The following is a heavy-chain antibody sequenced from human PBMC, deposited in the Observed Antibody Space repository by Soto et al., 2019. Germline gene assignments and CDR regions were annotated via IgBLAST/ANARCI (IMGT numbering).Heavy chain of an antibody. CDR3: AKVPLRPYYFDY. V-gene: IGHV3-23*01. D-gene: IGHD4-17*01. CDR2: IXXSXGXP. Sequence: GASLRPSCAPSGFIFSDYAMTSVLQAPGKGLEXVSSIXXSXGXPXHXXXXRGRFTISRDNSRNTVYLQMNSLRADDTAVYYCAKVPLRPYYFDYWGPGTLLCVSS. J-gene: IGHJ4*02. CDR1: GFIFSDYA.